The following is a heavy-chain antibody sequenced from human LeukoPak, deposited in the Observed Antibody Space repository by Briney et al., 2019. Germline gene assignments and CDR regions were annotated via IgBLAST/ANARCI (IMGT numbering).Heavy chain of an antibody. J-gene: IGHJ4*02. Sequence: GGSLRLSCAASGFTFSGYGMHWVRQAPGKVLEWVAVISYDGSNKFYADSVKGRFTVSRDNSKNTLYLQMNSLRAEDTAVYYCAKMQWLATNYYWGQGTLVTVSS. V-gene: IGHV3-30*18. D-gene: IGHD6-19*01. CDR3: AKMQWLATNYY. CDR2: ISYDGSNK. CDR1: GFTFSGYG.